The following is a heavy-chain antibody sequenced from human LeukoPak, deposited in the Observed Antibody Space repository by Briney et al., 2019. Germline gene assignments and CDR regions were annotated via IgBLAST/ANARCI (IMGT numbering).Heavy chain of an antibody. D-gene: IGHD5-18*01. Sequence: GGSLRLSCSASGFTFSSYAMHWVSQAPGKGLEYVSAISSNGGSTYYADSVKGRFTISRDNSKNTLYLQMSSLRAEDTAVYYCVKGMDIAMVSAFDYWGQGTLVTVSS. CDR3: VKGMDIAMVSAFDY. V-gene: IGHV3-64D*09. CDR2: ISSNGGST. CDR1: GFTFSSYA. J-gene: IGHJ4*02.